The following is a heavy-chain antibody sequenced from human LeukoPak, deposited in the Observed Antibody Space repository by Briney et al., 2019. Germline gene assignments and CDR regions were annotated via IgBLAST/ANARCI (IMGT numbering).Heavy chain of an antibody. V-gene: IGHV3-53*05. Sequence: PGGSLRLSCAVSGFTVSSNYMSWVRQAPGKGLEWVSVLYSGGNTYYADSVKGRFSISRDNSKNTLYLQMNSLRAEDTAVYYCARGVLRFLERPAAFDIWGQGTMVTVSS. CDR3: ARGVLRFLERPAAFDI. D-gene: IGHD3-3*01. J-gene: IGHJ3*02. CDR1: GFTVSSNY. CDR2: LYSGGNT.